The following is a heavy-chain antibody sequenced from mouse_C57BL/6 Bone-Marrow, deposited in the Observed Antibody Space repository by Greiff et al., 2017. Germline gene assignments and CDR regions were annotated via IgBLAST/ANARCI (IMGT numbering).Heavy chain of an antibody. Sequence: EVKLVESGGGLVKPGGSLKLSCAASGFTFSSYAMSWVRQTPEKRLEWVATISDGGSYTYYPDNVQGRFTISRDNAKNNLYLQMSHLKSEDTAMYYCARHYDYDVYAMDYWGQGTSVTVSS. CDR1: GFTFSSYA. CDR2: ISDGGSYT. D-gene: IGHD2-4*01. V-gene: IGHV5-4*03. J-gene: IGHJ4*01. CDR3: ARHYDYDVYAMDY.